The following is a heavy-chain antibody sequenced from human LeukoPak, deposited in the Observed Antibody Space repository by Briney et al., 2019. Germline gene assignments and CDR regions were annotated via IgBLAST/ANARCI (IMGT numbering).Heavy chain of an antibody. V-gene: IGHV3-23*01. CDR3: AKVDCSSTSCYRSFDY. D-gene: IGHD2-2*02. J-gene: IGHJ4*02. Sequence: GGSLRLSCAASGFTFSSYGMHWVRQAPGKGLEWVSAISGSGGSTYYADSVKGRFTISRDNSKNTLYLQMNSLRAEDTAVYYCAKVDCSSTSCYRSFDYWGQGTLVTVSS. CDR1: GFTFSSYG. CDR2: ISGSGGST.